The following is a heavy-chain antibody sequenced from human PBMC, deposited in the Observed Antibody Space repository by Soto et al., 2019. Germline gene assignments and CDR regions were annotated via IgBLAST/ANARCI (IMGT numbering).Heavy chain of an antibody. J-gene: IGHJ6*03. V-gene: IGHV1-8*01. CDR3: ARHMWRIRGDQLRYYYYYMDV. CDR2: MNPNSGNT. CDR1: GYTFTSYD. D-gene: IGHD5-18*01. Sequence: GASVKVSCKASGYTFTSYDINWVRQATGQGLEWMGWMNPNSGNTGYAQKFQGRVTMTRNTSISTAYMELSSLRSEDTAVYYCARHMWRIRGDQLRYYYYYMDVWGKGNTVTVS.